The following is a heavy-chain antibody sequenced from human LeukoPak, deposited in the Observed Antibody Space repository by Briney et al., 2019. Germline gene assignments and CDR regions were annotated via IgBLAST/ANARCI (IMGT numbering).Heavy chain of an antibody. CDR3: ARAPLLRGMDV. Sequence: SETLSLTCTVSGGSISSYYWSWIRQPPGKGLEWIGYIYYSGSTNYNPSLKSRVTISVDTSKNQFSLKLSSVTAADTAVYYCARAPLLRGMDVWGQETTVTVSS. V-gene: IGHV4-59*01. CDR1: GGSISSYY. D-gene: IGHD2-21*01. CDR2: IYYSGST. J-gene: IGHJ6*02.